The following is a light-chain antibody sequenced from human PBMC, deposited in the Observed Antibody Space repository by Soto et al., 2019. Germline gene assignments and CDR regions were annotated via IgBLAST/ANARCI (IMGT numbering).Light chain of an antibody. CDR2: AAS. CDR3: QQSYSTPRWT. Sequence: DIQMTQSPSSLSASVGDRVTITCRASQSIRNYLNWYQQKPGKAPKFLIYAASSLQSGVTSRFSGSGSGTDFTLTISSLQPEDFATYYCQQSYSTPRWTFGQGTKVEIK. J-gene: IGKJ1*01. V-gene: IGKV1-39*01. CDR1: QSIRNY.